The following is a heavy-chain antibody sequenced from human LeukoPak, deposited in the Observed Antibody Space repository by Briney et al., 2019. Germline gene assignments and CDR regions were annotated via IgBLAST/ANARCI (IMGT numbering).Heavy chain of an antibody. J-gene: IGHJ6*03. CDR3: ARSAEHCNNGVCFTDYYTDV. CDR2: INPNSGDT. CDR1: GYTFTGSY. V-gene: IGHV1-2*06. D-gene: IGHD2-8*01. Sequence: ASVKVSCKASGYTFTGSYIHWVRQAPGQGLEWMGRINPNSGDTNYPQKFQGRVTMTRDTSIITAYMELNSLTSDDTAVYFCARSAEHCNNGVCFTDYYTDVWGKGTTVTVSS.